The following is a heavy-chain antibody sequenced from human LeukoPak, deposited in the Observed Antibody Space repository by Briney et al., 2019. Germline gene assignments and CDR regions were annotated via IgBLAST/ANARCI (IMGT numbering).Heavy chain of an antibody. J-gene: IGHJ2*01. V-gene: IGHV4-59*08. CDR1: GGSISSYY. D-gene: IGHD3-3*01. CDR2: IYYSGSG. Sequence: SETLSPTCTVSGGSISSYYWSWIRQPPGKELEWIGSIYYSGSGDYNPSLKSRGTIAVDTSKNQFSLKLSSVTAADTAVYYCARHGAVMSGIGYYDLWGRGTLVTVSS. CDR3: ARHGAVMSGIGYYDL.